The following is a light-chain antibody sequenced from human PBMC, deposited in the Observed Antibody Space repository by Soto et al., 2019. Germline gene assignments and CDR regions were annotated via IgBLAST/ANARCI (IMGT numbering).Light chain of an antibody. Sequence: QSVLTPPPSAYGSPGQSVTISCTGTSSDVGGYNYVSWYQHHPGKAPKLMIYEVNKRPSGVPDRFSGSKSGNTASLTVSGLQAEDEADYYCSLYAGNSKYVFGIGTKVTVL. CDR2: EVN. CDR3: SLYAGNSKYV. J-gene: IGLJ1*01. V-gene: IGLV2-8*01. CDR1: SSDVGGYNY.